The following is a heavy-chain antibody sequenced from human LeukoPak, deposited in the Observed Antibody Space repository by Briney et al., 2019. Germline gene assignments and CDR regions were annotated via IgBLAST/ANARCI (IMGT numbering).Heavy chain of an antibody. CDR1: GFTFSSYA. D-gene: IGHD1-26*01. Sequence: PGGSLRLSCAASGFTFSSYAMSWFRQAPGKGLEWVSAISGSGGSTYYADSVKGRFTISRDNSKNTLYLQMNSLRAEDTAVYYCAKSGEYSGSYRWLSINYFDYWGQGTLVTVSS. CDR2: ISGSGGST. CDR3: AKSGEYSGSYRWLSINYFDY. J-gene: IGHJ4*02. V-gene: IGHV3-23*01.